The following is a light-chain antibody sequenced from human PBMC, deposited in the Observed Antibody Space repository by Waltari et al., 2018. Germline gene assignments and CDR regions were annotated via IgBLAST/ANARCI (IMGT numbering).Light chain of an antibody. Sequence: EIVLTQSPGTLSLSPGERATLSCRASQSVSRALAWYQQNPGQAPRLLIYGASNRATGIPDRFSGIGSGTDFSSIISRLEPEDFAVYYCQHYVSLPVTFGQGTKVEIK. CDR3: QHYVSLPVT. J-gene: IGKJ1*01. V-gene: IGKV3-20*01. CDR2: GAS. CDR1: QSVSRA.